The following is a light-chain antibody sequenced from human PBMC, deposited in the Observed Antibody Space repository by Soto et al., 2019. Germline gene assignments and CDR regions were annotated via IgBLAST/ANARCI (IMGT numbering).Light chain of an antibody. CDR1: SSDVGGYNY. J-gene: IGLJ1*01. CDR2: EVS. CDR3: SSYAGSNNSYV. Sequence: QSALTQPPSASGSPGQSVTISCTGTSSDVGGYNYVSWYQQHPGKAPKLMIYEVSKRPSGVPVRFSGSKSGNTASLTVSGLQAEDEADYYCSSYAGSNNSYVFGTGTKVTVL. V-gene: IGLV2-8*01.